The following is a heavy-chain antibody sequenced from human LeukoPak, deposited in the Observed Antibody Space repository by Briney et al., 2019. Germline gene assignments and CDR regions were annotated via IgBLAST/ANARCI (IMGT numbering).Heavy chain of an antibody. V-gene: IGHV4-59*01. CDR1: GVSISSYY. CDR3: ARMVRGVITLFDY. CDR2: IYYSGST. Sequence: SETLSLTCTVSGVSISSYYWSWIRQPPGKGLEWIGYIYYSGSTNYNPSLKSRVTISVDTSKNQFSADTAVYYCARMVRGVITLFDYWGQGTLVTVSS. J-gene: IGHJ4*02. D-gene: IGHD3-10*01.